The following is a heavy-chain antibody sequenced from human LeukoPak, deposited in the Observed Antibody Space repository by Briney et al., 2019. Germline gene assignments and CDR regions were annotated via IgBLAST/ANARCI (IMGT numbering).Heavy chain of an antibody. D-gene: IGHD2-15*01. CDR3: AKMEVVAATGFDY. J-gene: IGHJ4*02. Sequence: PGGSLRLSCAASGFTFSSYEMNWVRQAPGKGLEWVSYISSSGSTIYYADSVKGRFTISRDNSKNTLYLQMNRLRAEDTAVYYCAKMEVVAATGFDYWGQGTLVTVSS. CDR1: GFTFSSYE. CDR2: ISSSGSTI. V-gene: IGHV3-48*03.